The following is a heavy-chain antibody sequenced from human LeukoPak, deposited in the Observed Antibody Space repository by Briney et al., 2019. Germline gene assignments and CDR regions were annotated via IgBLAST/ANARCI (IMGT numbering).Heavy chain of an antibody. J-gene: IGHJ4*02. Sequence: PGGSLRLSCVASGXSFSNYAMHWVRQAPGKGLEWVALIWYDGSNKYYSDSVKGRFTISRDDSENTLYLQMNSLRAEDTAVYYCARDREMITETLDFWGQGTLVTVSS. V-gene: IGHV3-33*01. D-gene: IGHD3-16*01. CDR1: GXSFSNYA. CDR3: ARDREMITETLDF. CDR2: IWYDGSNK.